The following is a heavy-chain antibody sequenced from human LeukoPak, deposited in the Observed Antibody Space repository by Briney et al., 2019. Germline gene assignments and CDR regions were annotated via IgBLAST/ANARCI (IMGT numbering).Heavy chain of an antibody. CDR1: GYTFTSYG. CDR3: ARRMASPYYYDSSGYYSE. CDR2: ISAYNGNT. J-gene: IGHJ4*02. V-gene: IGHV1-18*01. D-gene: IGHD3-22*01. Sequence: GASVKVSCKASGYTFTSYGISWVRQAPGQGLEWMGWISAYNGNTNYAQKLRGRVTMTTDTSTSTAYMELRSLRSDDTAVYYCARRMASPYYYDSSGYYSEWGQGTLVTVSS.